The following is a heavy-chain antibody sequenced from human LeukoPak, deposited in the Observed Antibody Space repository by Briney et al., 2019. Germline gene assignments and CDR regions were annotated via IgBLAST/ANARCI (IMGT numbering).Heavy chain of an antibody. CDR3: ARQLGYCSSTSCHKEIDY. Sequence: PSETLSLTCAVYGGSFSGYYWSWIRQPPGKGLEWIGEINHSGSTNYNPSLKSRVTISVDTSKNQFSLKLSSVTAADRAVYYCARQLGYCSSTSCHKEIDYWGQGTLVTVSS. V-gene: IGHV4-34*01. CDR2: INHSGST. J-gene: IGHJ4*02. CDR1: GGSFSGYY. D-gene: IGHD2-2*01.